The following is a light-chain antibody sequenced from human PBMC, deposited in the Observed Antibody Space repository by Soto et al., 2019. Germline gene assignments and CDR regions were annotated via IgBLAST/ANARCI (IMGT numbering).Light chain of an antibody. CDR2: DAS. CDR1: QSVSSSY. J-gene: IGKJ1*01. V-gene: IGKV3D-20*02. CDR3: QQRSNWPPWT. Sequence: EIVLTQSPGTLSLSPGERATLSCRASQSVSSSYLAWYQQKPGQAPRLLIYDASNRATGIPARFSGSGSGTDFTLTISSLEPEDFAVYYCQQRSNWPPWTCGQGTKVDIK.